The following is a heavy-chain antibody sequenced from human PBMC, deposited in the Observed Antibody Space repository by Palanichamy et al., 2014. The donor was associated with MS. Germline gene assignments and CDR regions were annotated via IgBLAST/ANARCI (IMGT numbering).Heavy chain of an antibody. D-gene: IGHD4-23*01. CDR2: IKQDGSEK. J-gene: IGHJ4*02. CDR1: GFTFSSYW. V-gene: IGHV3-7*01. CDR3: ARDRTDYGGNTRGDY. Sequence: EVQLVESGGGLVQPGGSLRLSCAASGFTFSSYWMSWVRQAPGRGLEWVANIKQDGSEKYYGGSVKGRVTISRDNAKNSLYLQMNSLRAEDTAVYYCARDRTDYGGNTRGDYWGQGTLVTASS.